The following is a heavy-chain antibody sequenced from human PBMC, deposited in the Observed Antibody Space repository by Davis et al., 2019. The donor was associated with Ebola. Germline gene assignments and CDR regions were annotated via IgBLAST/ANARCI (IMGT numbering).Heavy chain of an antibody. D-gene: IGHD1-26*01. CDR2: ISAYNGNT. V-gene: IGHV1-18*01. Sequence: AASVKVSCKASGYSFKNYATSWVRQAPGQGLEWMGWISAYNGNTNYAQKVQGRVTMTTDTSTGTAYLDLRSLRSDDTAVYFCARTSIVGTTTTASDIWGQGTLVTVSS. CDR3: ARTSIVGTTTTASDI. CDR1: GYSFKNYA. J-gene: IGHJ3*02.